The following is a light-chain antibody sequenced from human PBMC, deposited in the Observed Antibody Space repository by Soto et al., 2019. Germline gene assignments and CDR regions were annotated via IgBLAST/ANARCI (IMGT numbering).Light chain of an antibody. CDR3: QQSFSPLLT. CDR1: QSISNY. J-gene: IGKJ1*01. Sequence: DIQMSQSPSSLSSAVGDRVTITCRASQSISNYLNWYQQKPGKAPKLLIYAASFLETGVPSRFSGSGSGTDFTLTISSLQPEDFARYYCQQSFSPLLTFGQGTRVDIK. V-gene: IGKV1-39*01. CDR2: AAS.